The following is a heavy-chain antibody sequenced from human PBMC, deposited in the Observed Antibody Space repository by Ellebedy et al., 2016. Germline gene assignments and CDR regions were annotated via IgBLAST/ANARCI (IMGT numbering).Heavy chain of an antibody. Sequence: GGSLRLSCAASGFTVYNTYMGWVRQAPGKGLEWVSVIYIGGSTYYVDSVKGRFIISSDSSKNTLLLQMNAVRAEDTAVYYCVTPGGFVGAFSQWGQGTLVIVSS. V-gene: IGHV3-53*01. D-gene: IGHD3-16*01. CDR3: VTPGGFVGAFSQ. CDR2: IYIGGST. CDR1: GFTVYNTY. J-gene: IGHJ4*02.